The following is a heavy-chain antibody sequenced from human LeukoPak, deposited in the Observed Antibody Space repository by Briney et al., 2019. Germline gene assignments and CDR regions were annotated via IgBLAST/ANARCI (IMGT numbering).Heavy chain of an antibody. D-gene: IGHD3-22*01. V-gene: IGHV4-31*03. CDR3: ARADYYHSSAVDY. J-gene: IGHJ4*02. CDR1: VDSISSGGYY. CDR2: FYYSGST. Sequence: SETLFLTRTVSVDSISSGGYYSSWIRQPPGKGLEWIGYFYYSGSTYYNPTLKSRVTISVDTSKNQYSLKLSSVTAADTAVYYCARADYYHSSAVDYWGQGTLVTVSS.